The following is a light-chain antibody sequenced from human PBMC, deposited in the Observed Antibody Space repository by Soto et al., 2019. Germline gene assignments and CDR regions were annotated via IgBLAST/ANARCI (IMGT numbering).Light chain of an antibody. J-gene: IGLJ1*01. CDR3: CSYAGSDTYV. CDR2: DVT. Sequence: QSVLTQPRSVSGSPGQSVTISCTGTSSDVGGYNFVSWYQHPPGKAPKLMLYDVTNRPSGVPDRFSGPKSDNTASLTISGLQAEDEADYYCCSYAGSDTYVFGTGTKVTVL. V-gene: IGLV2-11*01. CDR1: SSDVGGYNF.